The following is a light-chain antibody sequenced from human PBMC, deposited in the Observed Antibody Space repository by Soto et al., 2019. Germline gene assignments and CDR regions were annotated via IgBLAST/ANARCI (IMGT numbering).Light chain of an antibody. J-gene: IGLJ2*01. CDR3: QSFDTRLNSVV. CDR2: GNN. Sequence: QSVVTQPPSVTGAPGQRVTISCSGSSSNIGAGYDVHWYQQFPGTAPKLLIYGNNNRPSGVPDRFSGSKSGTSASLAITVLQAEDEADYYCQSFDTRLNSVVFGGGTQLPVL. V-gene: IGLV1-40*01. CDR1: SSNIGAGYD.